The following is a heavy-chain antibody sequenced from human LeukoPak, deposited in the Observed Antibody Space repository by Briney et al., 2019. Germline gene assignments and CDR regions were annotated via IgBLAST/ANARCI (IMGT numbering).Heavy chain of an antibody. D-gene: IGHD2-15*01. CDR1: GYTFTSYG. CDR2: ISAYNGNT. CDR3: ARDGPQYCSGGSCYSGY. V-gene: IGHV1-18*01. Sequence: ASVKVSCKASGYTFTSYGISWVRQAPGQGLEWMGWISAYNGNTNYAQKLQGRVTMTTDTFTSTAYTELRSLRSDDTAVYYCARDGPQYCSGGSCYSGYWGQGTLVTVSS. J-gene: IGHJ4*02.